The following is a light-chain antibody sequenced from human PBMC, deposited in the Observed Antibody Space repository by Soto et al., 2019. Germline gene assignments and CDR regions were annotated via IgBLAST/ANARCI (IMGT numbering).Light chain of an antibody. V-gene: IGKV3-11*01. CDR1: QSISSY. J-gene: IGKJ4*01. CDR2: GAS. CDR3: QQRSNWPLT. Sequence: EIVLTQSPATLSLSPGERATLSCRASQSISSYLAWYQQKPGQAPRLLMYGASRRATGIPDRFSGSGSGTDFTLTISSLEPEDFAVYYCQQRSNWPLTFGGGTKVDIK.